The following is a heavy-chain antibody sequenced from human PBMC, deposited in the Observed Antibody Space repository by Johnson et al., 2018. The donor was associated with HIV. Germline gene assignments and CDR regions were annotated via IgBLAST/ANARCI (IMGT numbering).Heavy chain of an antibody. Sequence: EVQLVESGGGLIQPGGSLRLSCAASGFTVSSNYMNWVRQAPGKGLEWVSVLYSGGNTYYADSVRGRFTISRDTSKNTLYLQMGSLRTEDMAVYYCATGGSIGYFDWLSNFDIWGQGTMVTVSS. J-gene: IGHJ3*02. D-gene: IGHD3-9*01. V-gene: IGHV3-66*01. CDR3: ATGGSIGYFDWLSNFDI. CDR2: LYSGGNT. CDR1: GFTVSSNY.